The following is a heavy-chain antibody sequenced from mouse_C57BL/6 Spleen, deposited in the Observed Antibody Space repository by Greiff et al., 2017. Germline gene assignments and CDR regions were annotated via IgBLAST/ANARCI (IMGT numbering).Heavy chain of an antibody. CDR1: GYTFTEYT. CDR2: FYPGSGSI. CDR3: ARHTKMPQWGLGFAY. Sequence: QVQLKESGAELVKPGASVKLSCKASGYTFTEYTIHWVKQRSGQGLEWIGWFYPGSGSIKYNEKFKDKATLTADKSSSTVYMELSSLTSEDSAVYFCARHTKMPQWGLGFAYWGQGTLVTVSA. V-gene: IGHV1-62-2*01. D-gene: IGHD1-3*01. J-gene: IGHJ3*01.